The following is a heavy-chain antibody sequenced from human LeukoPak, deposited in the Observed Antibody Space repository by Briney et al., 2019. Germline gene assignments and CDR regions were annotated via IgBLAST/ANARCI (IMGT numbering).Heavy chain of an antibody. V-gene: IGHV1-2*06. Sequence: ASVKVTCKASGYTFTGYHMHWVRQAPGQGLEWMGRINPNSGGTNYAQKFQGRVTMTRDTSISTAYMELSRLRSDDTAVYYCARDWGIAARPLGYWGQGTLVTVSS. CDR2: INPNSGGT. CDR3: ARDWGIAARPLGY. CDR1: GYTFTGYH. J-gene: IGHJ4*02. D-gene: IGHD6-6*01.